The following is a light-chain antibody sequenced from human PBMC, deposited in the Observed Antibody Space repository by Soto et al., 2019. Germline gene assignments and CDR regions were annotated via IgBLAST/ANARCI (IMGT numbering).Light chain of an antibody. Sequence: DIQMTQSPSTLSASVGDRVTITCRASQTISSSLAWYQQKPGKAPKPLIYRASSLESGVPSRFSGSGSGTEFTLTISSLQPDDYETYFCQHMATFGQGTKVEIK. V-gene: IGKV1-5*03. CDR1: QTISSS. CDR2: RAS. J-gene: IGKJ1*01. CDR3: QHMAT.